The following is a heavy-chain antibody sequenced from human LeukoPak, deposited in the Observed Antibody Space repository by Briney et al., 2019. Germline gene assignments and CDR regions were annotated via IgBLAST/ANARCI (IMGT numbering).Heavy chain of an antibody. Sequence: GASVKASCKASGYTFTSYDINWVRQATGHGLKWRGWMNPNSGNTGYAQKFQGRVTMTRNTSISTAYMELSSLRSEDTAVYYCAREGLYSSSSLDYWGQGTLVTVSS. CDR2: MNPNSGNT. J-gene: IGHJ4*02. CDR1: GYTFTSYD. D-gene: IGHD6-6*01. CDR3: AREGLYSSSSLDY. V-gene: IGHV1-8*01.